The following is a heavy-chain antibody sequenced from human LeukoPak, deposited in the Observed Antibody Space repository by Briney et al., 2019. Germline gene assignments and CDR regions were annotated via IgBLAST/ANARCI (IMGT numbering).Heavy chain of an antibody. CDR2: MYSGGGT. V-gene: IGHV3-53*01. Sequence: GRSLRLSCAASGFTVSNNYMSWVRRAAGKGLEWVSLMYSGGGTYYADSVKGRFTISRDNSKNTLYLQMNSLRAEDTAVYYCARNSGELGAWGQGTLVTVSS. J-gene: IGHJ5*02. CDR1: GFTVSNNY. CDR3: ARNSGELGA. D-gene: IGHD2-21*01.